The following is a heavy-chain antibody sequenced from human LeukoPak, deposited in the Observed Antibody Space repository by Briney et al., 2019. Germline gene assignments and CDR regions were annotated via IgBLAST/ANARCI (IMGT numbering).Heavy chain of an antibody. CDR3: ARRDYDSSGYHY. D-gene: IGHD3-22*01. V-gene: IGHV1-69*04. CDR2: IIPILGIA. Sequence: ASVKVSCKASGGTFSSYAISWVRQAPGQGLEWMGRIIPILGIANYAQKFQGRVTITADKSTSTAYMELSSLRSEDTAVYYCARRDYDSSGYHYWGQGTLVTVSS. J-gene: IGHJ4*02. CDR1: GGTFSSYA.